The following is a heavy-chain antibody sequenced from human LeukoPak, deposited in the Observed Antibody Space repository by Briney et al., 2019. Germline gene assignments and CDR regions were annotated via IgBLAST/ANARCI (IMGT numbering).Heavy chain of an antibody. CDR2: ISTYIGDT. V-gene: IGHV1-18*01. D-gene: IGHD6-13*01. CDR3: TRATIPAAGIDY. Sequence: ASVNVSCKASGYTFTSYCVSWVRQAPGQGLEWMGWISTYIGDTNYAQKLQGRLTMTTDTSASTAFMELRSLTSDDTAVYYCTRATIPAAGIDYWGQGTLVTVSS. CDR1: GYTFTSYC. J-gene: IGHJ4*02.